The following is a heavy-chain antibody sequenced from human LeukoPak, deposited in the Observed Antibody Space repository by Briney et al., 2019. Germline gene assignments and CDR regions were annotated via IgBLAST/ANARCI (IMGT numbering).Heavy chain of an antibody. D-gene: IGHD4-23*01. J-gene: IGHJ4*02. Sequence: GASVKVSCKASGYTFSSYYIHWVRQAPGQGLEWMGTINPGRDSTNYAQKFQGRVTITAVESMRTAYMELSSLRSEDTGVYYCARGWLAETTVVTPYNYWGQGTLVTVSS. CDR2: INPGRDST. CDR3: ARGWLAETTVVTPYNY. CDR1: GYTFSSYY. V-gene: IGHV1-46*01.